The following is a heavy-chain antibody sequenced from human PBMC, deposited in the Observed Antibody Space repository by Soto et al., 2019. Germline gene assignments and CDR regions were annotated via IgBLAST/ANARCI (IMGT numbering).Heavy chain of an antibody. CDR3: ARDSLGYCSSTSCYESSYYGMAV. CDR1: GYTFTGYY. J-gene: IGHJ6*02. V-gene: IGHV1-2*04. Sequence: ASVKVSCKASGYTFTGYYMHWVRQAPGQGLEWMGWINPNSGGTNYAQKFQGWVTMTRDTSISTAYMELSRLRSDDTAVYYCARDSLGYCSSTSCYESSYYGMAVWGQGTTVTVSS. CDR2: INPNSGGT. D-gene: IGHD2-2*01.